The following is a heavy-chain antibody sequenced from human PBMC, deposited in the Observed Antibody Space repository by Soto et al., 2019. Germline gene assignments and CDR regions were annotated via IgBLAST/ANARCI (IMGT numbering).Heavy chain of an antibody. V-gene: IGHV4-34*01. CDR3: ASSCSGGSCYSGYYYYYYMDV. CDR2: INHSGST. Sequence: SETLSLTCAVYGESFSGYYWSWIRQPPGKGLEWIGEINHSGSTNYNPSLKSRVTISVDTSKNQFSLKLSSVTAANTAVYYCASSCSGGSCYSGYYYYYYMDVWGKGTTVTVSS. CDR1: GESFSGYY. J-gene: IGHJ6*03. D-gene: IGHD2-15*01.